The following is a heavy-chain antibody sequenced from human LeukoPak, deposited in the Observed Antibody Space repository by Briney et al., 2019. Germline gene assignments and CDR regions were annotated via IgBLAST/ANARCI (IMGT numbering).Heavy chain of an antibody. D-gene: IGHD4-11*01. J-gene: IGHJ5*02. CDR3: ARAHDYRNNWFDP. CDR2: IYYSGST. CDR1: GGSISSYY. V-gene: IGHV4-59*01. Sequence: SETLSLTCIVSGGSISSYYWSWIRQPPGKGLEWIGYIYYSGSTNYNPSLKSRVTISVDTSKNQFSPKLSSVTAADTAVYYCARAHDYRNNWFDPWGQGTLVTVSS.